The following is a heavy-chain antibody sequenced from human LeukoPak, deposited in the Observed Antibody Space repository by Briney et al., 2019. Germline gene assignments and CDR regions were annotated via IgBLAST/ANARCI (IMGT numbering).Heavy chain of an antibody. CDR2: LSGDGSDT. V-gene: IGHV3-43*02. CDR3: AKRGVSRQFYYYFALDV. Sequence: GGSLRLSCAASGFTFDDYAMHWVRQAPGKGREWVSPLSGDGSDTYYADSVKGRFTISRDNSKNSLYLQMNSLRTEDTALYYCAKRGVSRQFYYYFALDVWGQGTTVTVSS. J-gene: IGHJ6*02. CDR1: GFTFDDYA. D-gene: IGHD6-13*01.